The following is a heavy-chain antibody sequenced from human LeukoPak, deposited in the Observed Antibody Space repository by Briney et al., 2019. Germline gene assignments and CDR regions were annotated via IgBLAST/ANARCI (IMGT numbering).Heavy chain of an antibody. CDR3: ARAGRDYEDYYGMDV. CDR1: GFTFSSYA. CDR2: ISYDGSNK. J-gene: IGHJ6*02. V-gene: IGHV3-30-3*01. D-gene: IGHD4-17*01. Sequence: PGGSLRLSCAASGFTFSSYAMHWVRQAPGKGLEWVAVISYDGSNKYYADSVKGRFTISRDNSKNTLYLQMNSLRAEDTAVYYCARAGRDYEDYYGMDVWGQGTTVTVSS.